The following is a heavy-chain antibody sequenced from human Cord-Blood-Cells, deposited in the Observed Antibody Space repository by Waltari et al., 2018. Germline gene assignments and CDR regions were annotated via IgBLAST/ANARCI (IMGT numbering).Heavy chain of an antibody. J-gene: IGHJ4*02. V-gene: IGHV3-7*01. D-gene: IGHD1-7*01. CDR3: ARITGTTGIYFDY. CDR1: GFTFSSYW. CDR2: IKQAGSEK. Sequence: EVQLVESGGGLVQPGGSLRLSCAASGFTFSSYWMSWVRQAPGKGLEWVANIKQAGSEKDYVDSVKGRFTNSRDNAKNSLYLQMNSLRAEDTAVYYCARITGTTGIYFDYWGQGTLVTVSS.